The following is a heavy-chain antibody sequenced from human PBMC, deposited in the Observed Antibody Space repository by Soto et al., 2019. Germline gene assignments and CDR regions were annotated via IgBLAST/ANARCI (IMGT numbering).Heavy chain of an antibody. J-gene: IGHJ6*03. D-gene: IGHD6-6*01. CDR3: ARDSRAARPSDYYYYMDV. CDR1: GFTFSSYW. CDR2: INSDGSST. V-gene: IGHV3-74*01. Sequence: EVQLVESGGGLVQPGGSLRLSCAASGFTFSSYWMHWVRQAPGKGLVWVSRINSDGSSTRYAGSVKGRFTISRDNAKNTLYLQMNSLRAEDTAVYYCARDSRAARPSDYYYYMDVWGKGTTVTVSS.